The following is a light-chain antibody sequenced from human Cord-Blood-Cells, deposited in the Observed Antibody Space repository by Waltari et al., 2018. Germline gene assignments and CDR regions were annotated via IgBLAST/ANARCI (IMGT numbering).Light chain of an antibody. Sequence: SYELTQPHSVSVSPGQTASITCSGDKLGDKYACWYQQKPGQSPVLVICQDSKRPSGIPERFSGSNSGNTATLTISGTQAMDEADYYCQAWDSSTVVFGGGTKLTVL. J-gene: IGLJ2*01. CDR2: QDS. CDR3: QAWDSSTVV. CDR1: KLGDKY. V-gene: IGLV3-1*01.